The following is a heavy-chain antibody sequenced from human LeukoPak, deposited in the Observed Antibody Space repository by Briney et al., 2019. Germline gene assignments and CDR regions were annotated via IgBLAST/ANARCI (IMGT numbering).Heavy chain of an antibody. CDR1: GYTFTSNH. CDR2: IYPRDGST. J-gene: IGHJ4*02. CDR3: AREGDGYKNFDY. Sequence: ASVKVSCKASGYTFTSNHIHWVRQAPGQGLEWMGMIYPRDGSTSYAQKFQGRVTVTRDTSTSTFYMDLSSLRSEDTALYYCAREGDGYKNFDYWGQGTLVTVSS. V-gene: IGHV1-46*01. D-gene: IGHD5-24*01.